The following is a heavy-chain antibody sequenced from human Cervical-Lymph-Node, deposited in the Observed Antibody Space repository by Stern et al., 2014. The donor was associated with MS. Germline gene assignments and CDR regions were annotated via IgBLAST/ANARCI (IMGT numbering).Heavy chain of an antibody. CDR3: ARDMSDFWSDYGHNWFDP. CDR2: INSNTGAP. D-gene: IGHD3-3*01. CDR1: GYTFTKYL. V-gene: IGHV7-4-1*02. Sequence: VQLVESGSELMKPGASVTVSCKASGYTFTKYLIHWVRQAPGQGLEWMGWINSNTGAPMYARDFGGRFVFSLDTSVTTAYLQISRLKTEDTAVYYCARDMSDFWSDYGHNWFDPWGQGTLVTVSS. J-gene: IGHJ5*02.